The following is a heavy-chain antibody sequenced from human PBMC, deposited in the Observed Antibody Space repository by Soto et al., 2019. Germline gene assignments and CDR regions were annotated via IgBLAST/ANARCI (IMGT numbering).Heavy chain of an antibody. D-gene: IGHD3-10*01. CDR1: GGTFSSYA. Sequence: ASVKVSCNASGGTFSSYAISWVRQAPGQGLEWMGGIIPIFGTANYAQKFQGRVTITADKSTSTAYMELSSLRSEDTAVYYCASGEGGDWFDPWGQGTLITVYS. V-gene: IGHV1-69*06. CDR2: IIPIFGTA. CDR3: ASGEGGDWFDP. J-gene: IGHJ5*02.